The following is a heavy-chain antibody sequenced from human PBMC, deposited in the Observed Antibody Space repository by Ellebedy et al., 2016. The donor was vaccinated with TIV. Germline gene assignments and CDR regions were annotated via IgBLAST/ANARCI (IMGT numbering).Heavy chain of an antibody. CDR2: ISSSGSPI. CDR3: ARDTRFIDQQHNWFDP. J-gene: IGHJ5*02. CDR1: GFIFSDYY. D-gene: IGHD1/OR15-1a*01. Sequence: GESLKIPCAASGFIFSDYYMIWIRQAPGKGLECVSYISSSGSPIYYADSVRGRFTISRDNAKNSLYLQMNSLRAEDTAVYYCARDTRFIDQQHNWFDPWGQGTLVTVSS. V-gene: IGHV3-11*01.